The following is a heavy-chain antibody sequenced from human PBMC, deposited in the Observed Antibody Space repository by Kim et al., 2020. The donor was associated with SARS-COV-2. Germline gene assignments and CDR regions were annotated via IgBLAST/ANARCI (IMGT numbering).Heavy chain of an antibody. CDR2: IYYSGST. D-gene: IGHD3-10*01. J-gene: IGHJ6*02. CDR1: GGSISSGGYY. V-gene: IGHV4-31*03. Sequence: SETLSLTCTVSGGSISSGGYYWSWIRQHPGKGLEWIGYIYYSGSTYYNPSLKSRVTISVDTSKNQFSLKLSSVTAADTAVYYCARGSITMVRGGYYGMDVWGQGTTVTVSS. CDR3: ARGSITMVRGGYYGMDV.